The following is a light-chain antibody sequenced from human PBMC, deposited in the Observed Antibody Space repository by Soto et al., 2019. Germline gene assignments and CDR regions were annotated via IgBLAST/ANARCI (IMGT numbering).Light chain of an antibody. V-gene: IGKV1-9*01. Sequence: IQLTQSPSSLSASVGDRVTITCRASQGISSYFAWYQQKPGKAPKVLIYAASTLQNGVPPRFSSSGSVTDFTLTISSLQPGDFATYYCQQLNAYPYTFGQGTQLEIK. J-gene: IGKJ2*01. CDR1: QGISSY. CDR2: AAS. CDR3: QQLNAYPYT.